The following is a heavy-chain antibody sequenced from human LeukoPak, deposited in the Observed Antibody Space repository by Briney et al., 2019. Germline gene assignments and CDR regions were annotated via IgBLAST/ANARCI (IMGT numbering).Heavy chain of an antibody. Sequence: ASVKVSCKASGYTFTGHYMHWVRQAPGQGLEWVGRINPNSGGAHYAQKFQGRVTITRDTSINTAYMGLSRLRSDDTAVYYCARDIVEVTAALFWFDLWGQGTLVTVSS. D-gene: IGHD2-2*01. CDR1: GYTFTGHY. CDR2: INPNSGGA. V-gene: IGHV1-2*06. CDR3: ARDIVEVTAALFWFDL. J-gene: IGHJ5*02.